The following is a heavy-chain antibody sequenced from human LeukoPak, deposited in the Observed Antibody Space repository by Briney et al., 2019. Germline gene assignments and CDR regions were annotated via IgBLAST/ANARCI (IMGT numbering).Heavy chain of an antibody. CDR2: VNQRGGI. Sequence: SETLSLTCAVYGGSFSGYYWTWIRQPPGKGLEWIGEVNQRGGISYNPSLKSRVSISVDTSKNQFSLKLTSVTAADTAGYFCASGAVGPRLQNWGQGSLVTVSS. CDR3: ASGAVGPRLQN. CDR1: GGSFSGYY. V-gene: IGHV4-34*01. D-gene: IGHD6-6*01. J-gene: IGHJ4*02.